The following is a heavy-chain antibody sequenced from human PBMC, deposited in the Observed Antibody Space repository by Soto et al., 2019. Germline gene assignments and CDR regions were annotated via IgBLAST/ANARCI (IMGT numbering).Heavy chain of an antibody. D-gene: IGHD6-13*01. Sequence: GGSLRLSCAASGFTLSSYAMSWVRQAPGEGLEWVSAISGSGGSTYYADSVKGRFTISRDNSKNTLYLQMNSLRAEDTAVYYCARGLSSSSWYYFDYWGQGTLVTVSS. CDR1: GFTLSSYA. CDR2: ISGSGGST. J-gene: IGHJ4*02. CDR3: ARGLSSSSWYYFDY. V-gene: IGHV3-23*01.